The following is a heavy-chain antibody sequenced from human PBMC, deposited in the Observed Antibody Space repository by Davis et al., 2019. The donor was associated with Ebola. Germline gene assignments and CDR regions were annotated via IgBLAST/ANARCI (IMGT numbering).Heavy chain of an antibody. CDR3: ARDRLATRDYGMDV. Sequence: GESLKISCTASGFTFGDYAMSWVRQAPGKGLEWVGFIRSKAYGGTTEYAASVKGRFTISRDDSKSIAYLQMNSLKTEDTAVYYCARDRLATRDYGMDVWGQGTTVTVSS. CDR1: GFTFGDYA. V-gene: IGHV3-49*04. CDR2: IRSKAYGGTT. D-gene: IGHD6-6*01. J-gene: IGHJ6*02.